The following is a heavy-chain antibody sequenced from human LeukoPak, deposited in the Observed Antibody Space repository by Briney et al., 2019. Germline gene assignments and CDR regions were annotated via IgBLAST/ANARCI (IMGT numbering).Heavy chain of an antibody. CDR2: IWYDGSNK. V-gene: IGHV3-33*01. CDR1: AFTFSIYD. J-gene: IGHJ4*02. D-gene: IGHD1-1*01. Sequence: GGSLRLSCAASAFTFSIYDMHCDSQAPGKGLEWVAVIWYDGSNKYYADSVKGRFTISRDNSKNTLYLQMNSLRAEDTAVYCCERDNTTGYYYFDCRGGGTLVTVSS. CDR3: ERDNTTGYYYFDC.